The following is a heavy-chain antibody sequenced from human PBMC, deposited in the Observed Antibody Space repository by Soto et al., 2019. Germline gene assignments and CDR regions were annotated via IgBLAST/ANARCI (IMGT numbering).Heavy chain of an antibody. CDR3: ARVGAVELWEPLYFDY. V-gene: IGHV1-18*01. Sequence: ASVKVSCKASGYTFTSYGISWVRQAPGQGLEWMGWISAYNGNTNYAQKLQGRVTMTTDTSTSTAYMELRSLRSDDTAVYYCARVGAVELWEPLYFDYWGQGTLVTVSS. CDR2: ISAYNGNT. CDR1: GYTFTSYG. J-gene: IGHJ4*02. D-gene: IGHD3-16*01.